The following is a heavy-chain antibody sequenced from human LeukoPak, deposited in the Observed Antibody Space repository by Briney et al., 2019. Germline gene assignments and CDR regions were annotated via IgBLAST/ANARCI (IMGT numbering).Heavy chain of an antibody. D-gene: IGHD3-10*01. CDR3: ARDYYGSGSLNWFDP. J-gene: IGHJ5*02. Sequence: GASVKVSCKASGGTFSSYAISWVRQAPGQGLEWMGWISAYNGNTNYAQKPQGRVTMTTDTSTSTAYMELRSLRSDDTAVYYCARDYYGSGSLNWFDPWGQGTLVTVSS. V-gene: IGHV1-18*01. CDR2: ISAYNGNT. CDR1: GGTFSSYA.